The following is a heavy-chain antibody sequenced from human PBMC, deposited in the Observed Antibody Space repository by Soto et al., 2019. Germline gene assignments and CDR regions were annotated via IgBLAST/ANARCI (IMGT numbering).Heavy chain of an antibody. CDR3: ASRYLEYCSSASCSAPYDF. D-gene: IGHD2-2*01. CDR2: IKQDGSAK. CDR1: GFTFSTYW. V-gene: IGHV3-7*05. J-gene: IGHJ4*02. Sequence: EVQLVESGGGLVQPGGSLRLSCAASGFTFSTYWMSWVRQAPGKGLEWVANIKQDGSAKYYVDSVKGRFTISRDNTKKSLYLQMNSLRAEDTAVYYCASRYLEYCSSASCSAPYDFWGQGTLVTVSS.